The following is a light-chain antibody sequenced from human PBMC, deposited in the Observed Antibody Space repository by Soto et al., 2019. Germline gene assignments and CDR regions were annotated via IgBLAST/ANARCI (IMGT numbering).Light chain of an antibody. CDR2: WAS. V-gene: IGKV1-5*03. CDR1: QSLSTW. Sequence: EIPMTQYASSLSAYVGDGVNMXCRASQSLSTWFAWYQQKPGKAPKRLISWASTREYGGPDRFSGSGSGTDFTRTISSLQAEDVAVYYGHQHYSTPWTFGQGTKVDIK. CDR3: HQHYSTPWT. J-gene: IGKJ1*01.